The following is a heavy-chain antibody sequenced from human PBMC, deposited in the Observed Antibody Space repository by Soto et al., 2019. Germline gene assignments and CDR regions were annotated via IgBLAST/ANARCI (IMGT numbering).Heavy chain of an antibody. J-gene: IGHJ2*01. V-gene: IGHV4-34*01. D-gene: IGHD3-10*01. Sequence: AETLSLTCAVYGGSFSGYYWNWIRQPPGKGLEWIGEINHSGSTNYNPSLKSRVSISVGTSSNQFSLKLSSVTAADTAVYYCARGRGDGYNQDWYFDLWGSGTLVTVS. CDR2: INHSGST. CDR1: GGSFSGYY. CDR3: ARGRGDGYNQDWYFDL.